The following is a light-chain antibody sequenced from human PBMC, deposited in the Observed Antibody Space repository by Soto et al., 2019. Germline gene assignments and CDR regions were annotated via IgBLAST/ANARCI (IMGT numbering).Light chain of an antibody. V-gene: IGKV3-20*01. CDR2: GAS. CDR1: QSVSSSY. CDR3: HHYGNSPPFT. Sequence: EIVLTQSPGTLSLSPGERATLSCRASQSVSSSYLAWYQQKPGQTPRLLIYGASSRATGIPDRFSGSGSGTDVTLTISRLEPEDCAVYYCHHYGNSPPFTFGPGTKVDIK. J-gene: IGKJ3*01.